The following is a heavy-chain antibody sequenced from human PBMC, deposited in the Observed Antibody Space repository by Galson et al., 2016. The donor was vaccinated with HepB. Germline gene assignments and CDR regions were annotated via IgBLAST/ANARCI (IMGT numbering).Heavy chain of an antibody. CDR1: GFTFSSYW. CDR3: AREPRAGAYYFDY. V-gene: IGHV3-7*03. CDR2: IKEDGSVK. Sequence: SLRLSCAASGFTFSSYWMTWVRQAPGKGLEWVANIKEDGSVKYHVDSVQGRFTISRDNAKNSLYLQMNSLRAEDTALYYCAREPRAGAYYFDYWGQGTLVTVSS. D-gene: IGHD2-21*01. J-gene: IGHJ4*02.